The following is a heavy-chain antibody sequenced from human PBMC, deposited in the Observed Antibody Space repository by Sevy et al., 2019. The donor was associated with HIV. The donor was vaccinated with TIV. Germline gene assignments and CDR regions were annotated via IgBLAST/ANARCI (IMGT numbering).Heavy chain of an antibody. CDR2: IRSETGGGTT. CDR1: GLSFSNAW. J-gene: IGHJ4*02. CDR3: AIDHRRDGMIVVPFEK. Sequence: GGSLRLSCAASGLSFSNAWMAWVRQAPGKGQEWVGRIRSETGGGTTDFAAFAKGKFTISRDDLKNMLYLQMNSLKTEDTAVYYCAIDHRRDGMIVVPFEKWGMGTLVTVSS. V-gene: IGHV3-15*01. D-gene: IGHD3-22*01.